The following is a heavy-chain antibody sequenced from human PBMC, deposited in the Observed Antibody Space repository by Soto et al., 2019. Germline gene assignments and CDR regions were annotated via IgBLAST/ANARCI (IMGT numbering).Heavy chain of an antibody. D-gene: IGHD1-7*01. Sequence: QITLKESGPTLIQPTQTLTLTCTFSGFSLTTGGVGVGWIRQPPGEALEWLALIYWDDDKRYNSYLRSSLTIAKDTSKNQVVLTMTNMDPVDTGTYYCAHRVRLMSTWNYAAFDFWGQGALVTVSS. CDR3: AHRVRLMSTWNYAAFDF. J-gene: IGHJ3*01. CDR1: GFSLTTGGVG. V-gene: IGHV2-5*02. CDR2: IYWDDDK.